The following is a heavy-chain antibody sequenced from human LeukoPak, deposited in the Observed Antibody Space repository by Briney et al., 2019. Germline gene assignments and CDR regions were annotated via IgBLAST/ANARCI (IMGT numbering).Heavy chain of an antibody. CDR3: ARRIVGATKSCFDY. D-gene: IGHD1-26*01. CDR1: GGSFSRYY. V-gene: IGHV4-59*08. CDR2: IYYGGST. J-gene: IGHJ4*02. Sequence: SETLSLTCSVSGGSFSRYYWSWIRQPPGKGLEWIGYIYYGGSTNYNPSLKSRVTISVDTSKNQFSLKLSTVTAADTAVYYCARRIVGATKSCFDYWGQGTLVTVSS.